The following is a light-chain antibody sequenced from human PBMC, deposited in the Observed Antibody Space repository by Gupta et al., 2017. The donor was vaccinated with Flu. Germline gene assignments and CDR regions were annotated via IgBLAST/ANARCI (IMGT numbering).Light chain of an antibody. J-gene: IGLJ2*01. CDR2: LNSDGSQ. V-gene: IGLV4-69*01. CDR3: QTWDTDIVV. Sequence: QVVLTQSPSASASLGTSVKLTCSLSSGHSHYAIAWHQQQPEKGPRYLMSLNSDGSQLKGDGIPDRFSGSSSGAERYLTISSLQSEDEADYYCQTWDTDIVVFGGGTKLTV. CDR1: SGHSHYA.